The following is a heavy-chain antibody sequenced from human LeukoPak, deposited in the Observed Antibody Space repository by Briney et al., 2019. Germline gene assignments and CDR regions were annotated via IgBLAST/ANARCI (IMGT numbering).Heavy chain of an antibody. V-gene: IGHV1-8*02. CDR1: GYTFTSYD. D-gene: IGHD3-22*01. CDR3: ARGHYYDSSGYGY. CDR2: MNPNSGDT. Sequence: ASVKVSCKASGYTFTSYDFNWVGQATGQGLEWMGWMNPNSGDTGYAQKFQGRVTMTRNTSISTAYMELSSLRSEDTAVYYCARGHYYDSSGYGYWGQGTLVTVSS. J-gene: IGHJ4*02.